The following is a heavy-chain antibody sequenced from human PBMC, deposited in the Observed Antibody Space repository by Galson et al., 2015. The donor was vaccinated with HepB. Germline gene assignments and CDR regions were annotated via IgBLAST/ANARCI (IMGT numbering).Heavy chain of an antibody. CDR1: GFTFSSYA. Sequence: SLRLSCAASGFTFSSYAMHWVRQAPGKGLEWVAVISYDGSNKYYADSVKGRFTISRDNSKNTLYLQMNSLRDEDTAVYYCAWHSDKSCYYRMDSWGQGTAVTVSS. V-gene: IGHV3-30*04. J-gene: IGHJ6*02. CDR3: AWHSDKSCYYRMDS. CDR2: ISYDGSNK. D-gene: IGHD5-18*01.